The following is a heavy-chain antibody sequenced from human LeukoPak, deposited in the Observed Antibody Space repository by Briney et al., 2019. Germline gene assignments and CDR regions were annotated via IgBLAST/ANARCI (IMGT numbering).Heavy chain of an antibody. CDR3: ARVSFWTGYKYDY. D-gene: IGHD3/OR15-3a*01. J-gene: IGHJ4*02. CDR2: IYYSGST. CDR1: GGSISSYY. Sequence: SETLSLTCTVSGGSISSYYWSWIRQPPGKGLEWIGYIYYSGSTNYNPSLKSRVAISVDTAKNQFSLKLSSVTAADTAVYYCARVSFWTGYKYDYWGQGTLVTVSS. V-gene: IGHV4-59*01.